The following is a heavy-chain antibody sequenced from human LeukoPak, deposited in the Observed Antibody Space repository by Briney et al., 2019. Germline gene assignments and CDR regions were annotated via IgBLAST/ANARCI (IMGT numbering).Heavy chain of an antibody. CDR3: ARDRESTELTN. V-gene: IGHV1-2*04. CDR1: GYTFTSYA. D-gene: IGHD3-10*01. J-gene: IGHJ4*02. CDR2: INPNSGGT. Sequence: ASVKVSCKASGYTFTSYAMNWVRQAPGQGLEWMGWINPNSGGTNYAQKFQGWVTMTRDTSISTAYMELSRLRSDDTAVYYCARDRESTELTNWGQGTLVTVSS.